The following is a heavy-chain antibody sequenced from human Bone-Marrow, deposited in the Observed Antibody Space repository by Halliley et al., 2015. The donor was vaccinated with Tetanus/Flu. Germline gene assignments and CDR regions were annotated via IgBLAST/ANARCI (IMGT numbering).Heavy chain of an antibody. J-gene: IGHJ5*02. CDR3: AKSGSGGFDP. CDR2: IHHIGPT. D-gene: IGHD6-25*01. V-gene: IGHV4-4*06. Sequence: LGWIGEIHHIGPTNYTASLKGRLTMSVDRSRKQFSLTLKNVTAADTAVYFCAKSGSGGFDPWGQGTLVTVSS.